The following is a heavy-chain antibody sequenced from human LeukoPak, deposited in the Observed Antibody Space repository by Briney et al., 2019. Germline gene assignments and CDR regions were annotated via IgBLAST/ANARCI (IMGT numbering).Heavy chain of an antibody. CDR3: AKERSVATIWDY. V-gene: IGHV3-20*04. J-gene: IGHJ4*02. CDR1: GFTFDDYG. D-gene: IGHD5-12*01. CDR2: INWNGGST. Sequence: GGSLRLSCAASGFTFDDYGMSWVRQAPGKGLEWVSGINWNGGSTGYADSVKGRFTISRDNSKNTLYLQMNSLRAEDTAVYYCAKERSVATIWDYWGQGTLVTVSS.